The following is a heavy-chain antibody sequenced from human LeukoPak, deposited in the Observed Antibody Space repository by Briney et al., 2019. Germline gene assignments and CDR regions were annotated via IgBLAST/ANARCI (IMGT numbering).Heavy chain of an antibody. Sequence: QTGGSLRLSCAASGFIFSSYSMDWVRQAPGKGLELVSYITSSSSTIYYADSAKGRFTISRDNAKNSLYLQMNSLRAEDTAVYYCARVSGYDAIDIWGQGTMVTVSS. J-gene: IGHJ3*02. CDR2: ITSSSSTI. V-gene: IGHV3-48*01. CDR3: ARVSGYDAIDI. CDR1: GFIFSSYS. D-gene: IGHD5-12*01.